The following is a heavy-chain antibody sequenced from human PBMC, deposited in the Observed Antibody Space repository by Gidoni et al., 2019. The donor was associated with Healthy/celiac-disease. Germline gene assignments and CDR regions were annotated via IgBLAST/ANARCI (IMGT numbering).Heavy chain of an antibody. Sequence: QVQLQESGPGLVKPSQTLSRTCTVSGGSIRSGDYYWSWIRQPPGKGLEWIGYIYYRGSTYYNPALKSRVTIEVDTSKNQFSLKLSSGTAADTAVYYCARETGDYSEYYYYYYMDVWGKGTTVTVSS. V-gene: IGHV4-30-4*01. CDR3: ARETGDYSEYYYYYYMDV. J-gene: IGHJ6*03. D-gene: IGHD7-27*01. CDR1: GGSIRSGDYY. CDR2: IYYRGST.